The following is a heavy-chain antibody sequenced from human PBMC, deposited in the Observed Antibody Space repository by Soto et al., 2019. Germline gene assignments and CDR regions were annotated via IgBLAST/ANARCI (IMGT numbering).Heavy chain of an antibody. J-gene: IGHJ4*02. CDR2: IYYSGIT. Sequence: SETLSLTCTVSGGSINSYYWSWIRQPPGKGLEWIGYIYYSGITNYNPSLKSRVTISVDTSKNQFSLKLSSVTAADTAVYYCARESRSWYGSIWDYWGQGTLVTVSS. CDR3: ARESRSWYGSIWDY. V-gene: IGHV4-59*12. D-gene: IGHD6-13*01. CDR1: GGSINSYY.